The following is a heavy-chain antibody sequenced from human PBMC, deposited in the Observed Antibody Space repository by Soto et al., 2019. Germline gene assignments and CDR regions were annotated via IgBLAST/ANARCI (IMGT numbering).Heavy chain of an antibody. J-gene: IGHJ4*02. CDR3: ATFWSGYPYFDY. Sequence: GASVKVSCKVSGYTLTELSMHWVRQAPGKGLEWMGGFDPEDGETIYAQKFQGRVTMTEDTSTDTAYMGLSSLRSEDTAVYYCATFWSGYPYFDYWGQGTLVTVSS. D-gene: IGHD3-3*01. CDR1: GYTLTELS. CDR2: FDPEDGET. V-gene: IGHV1-24*01.